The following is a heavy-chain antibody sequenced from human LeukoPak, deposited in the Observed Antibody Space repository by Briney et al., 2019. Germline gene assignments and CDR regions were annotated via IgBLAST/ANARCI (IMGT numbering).Heavy chain of an antibody. V-gene: IGHV3-23*01. CDR2: ISGSGGST. D-gene: IGHD2-2*01. CDR3: AKERLEYCSSTSCYFTYYFDY. J-gene: IGHJ4*02. Sequence: GGSLRLSCAASGFTFSSYAMSWVRQAPGKGLEWVSAISGSGGSTYYADSVKGRFTISRDNSKNTLYLQMSSLRAEDTAVYYCAKERLEYCSSTSCYFTYYFDYWGQGTLVTVSS. CDR1: GFTFSSYA.